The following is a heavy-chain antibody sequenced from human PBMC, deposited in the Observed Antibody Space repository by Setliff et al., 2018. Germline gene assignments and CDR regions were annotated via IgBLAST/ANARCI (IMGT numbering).Heavy chain of an antibody. CDR3: VRAPVYCSGDCYPCYFDA. V-gene: IGHV4-61*09. CDR2: IFMSGST. Sequence: TLSLTCSVSGTSLDSIANGNQFWGWIRQPAGKGLEWIGQIFMSGSTDYDPSFESRVTISLDMSKNQFFLDLTSVTAADTGVYYCVRAPVYCSGDCYPCYFDAWGQGTLVAVSS. J-gene: IGHJ5*02. CDR1: GTSLDSIANGNQF. D-gene: IGHD2-21*01.